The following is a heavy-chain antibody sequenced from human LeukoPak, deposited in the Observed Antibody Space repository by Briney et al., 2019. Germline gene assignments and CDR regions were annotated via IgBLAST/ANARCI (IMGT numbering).Heavy chain of an antibody. D-gene: IGHD3-22*01. Sequence: PSETLSLTCTVSGGSISSSSYFWGWIRQPPGKVLEWIGSIFYSGSTYYNPSLNSRVTISIDTSKNQFSLRLSSVTAADTAVYYCARACRITMIVVVITTKWYFDLWGRGTLVTVSS. V-gene: IGHV4-39*01. J-gene: IGHJ2*01. CDR2: IFYSGST. CDR3: ARACRITMIVVVITTKWYFDL. CDR1: GGSISSSSYF.